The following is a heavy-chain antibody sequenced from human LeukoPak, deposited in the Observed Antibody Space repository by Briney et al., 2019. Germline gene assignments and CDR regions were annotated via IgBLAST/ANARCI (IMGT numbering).Heavy chain of an antibody. CDR2: INSDGSST. CDR3: ARGMGEWLLSYYFDY. Sequence: GGSLRLSRAASGFTFSSYWMHWVRQAPGKGLVWVSRINSDGSSTSYADSVEGRFTISRDNAKNTLYLQMNSLRAEDTAVYYCARGMGEWLLSYYFDYWGQGTLVTVSS. CDR1: GFTFSSYW. J-gene: IGHJ4*02. D-gene: IGHD3-3*01. V-gene: IGHV3-74*01.